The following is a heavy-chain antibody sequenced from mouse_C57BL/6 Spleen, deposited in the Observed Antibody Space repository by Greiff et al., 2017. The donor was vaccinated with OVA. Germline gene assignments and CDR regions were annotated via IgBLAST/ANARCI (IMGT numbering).Heavy chain of an antibody. CDR3: ARSGYGNPFAY. V-gene: IGHV1-53*01. D-gene: IGHD2-1*01. Sequence: VQLLQPGTELVKPGASVKLSCKASGYTFTSYWMHWVKQRPGQGLEWIGNINPSNGGTNYNEKFKSKATLTGDKSSSTAYMQLSSLTSEDSAVYYYARSGYGNPFAYWGQGTLVTVSA. CDR1: GYTFTSYW. J-gene: IGHJ3*01. CDR2: INPSNGGT.